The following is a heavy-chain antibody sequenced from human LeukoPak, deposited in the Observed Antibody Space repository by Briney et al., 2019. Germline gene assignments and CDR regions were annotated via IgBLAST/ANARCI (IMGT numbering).Heavy chain of an antibody. V-gene: IGHV3-30*18. CDR2: ISYDGSDK. J-gene: IGHJ4*02. D-gene: IGHD1-7*01. Sequence: PGGSLRLSFATSGFTFSSDGMHWVRQAPGRGLEWVAVISYDGSDKYCADSVKGRVTISRDNSKNTLYLQMNSLRAEDTAVYYCANIRVIFNWNYAYSFASWGQGSLVTVSS. CDR1: GFTFSSDG. CDR3: ANIRVIFNWNYAYSFAS.